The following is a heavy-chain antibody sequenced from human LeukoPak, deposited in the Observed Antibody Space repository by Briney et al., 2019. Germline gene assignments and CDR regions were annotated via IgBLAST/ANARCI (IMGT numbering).Heavy chain of an antibody. CDR3: ARGVAGSYSDY. J-gene: IGHJ4*02. CDR2: MYYSGTT. D-gene: IGHD6-19*01. CDR1: GGSISSYY. V-gene: IGHV4-59*04. Sequence: SETLTLTCTVSGGSISSYYWSWIRQPPGKGLEWIGSMYYSGTTYYNPSLRSRVTMSVDTSKNQFSLKLSSVTAADTAVYYCARGVAGSYSDYWGQGTLVTVSS.